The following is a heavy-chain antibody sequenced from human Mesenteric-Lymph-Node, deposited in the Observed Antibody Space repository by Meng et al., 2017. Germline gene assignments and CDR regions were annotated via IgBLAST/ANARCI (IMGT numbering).Heavy chain of an antibody. V-gene: IGHV4-30-4*01. CDR1: GGSISSVDYY. CDR3: ARDTPSLNWYFDL. J-gene: IGHJ2*01. CDR2: IYYSGST. Sequence: QVQLQESGPGLVKPSQTLSLTCTVSGGSISSVDYYWSWIRQPPGTGLEWIGYIYYSGSTYYNPSLKSRVTISVDTSKNQFSLKLSSVTAADTAVYYCARDTPSLNWYFDLWGRGTLVTVSS.